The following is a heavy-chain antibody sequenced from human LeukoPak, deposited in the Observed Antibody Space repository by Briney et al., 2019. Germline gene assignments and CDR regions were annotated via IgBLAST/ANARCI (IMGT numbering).Heavy chain of an antibody. Sequence: GGSLRLSCAASGFTFDKYAMHWVRQTPEKGLEWVSVISWDGLNIYYADSVKGRFTISRDNARNTLYLQMHTLRADDTAVYYCARGYATRGRDNSVGFGYWGQGTLVTVSS. CDR2: ISWDGLNI. V-gene: IGHV3-43D*03. CDR3: ARGYATRGRDNSVGFGY. D-gene: IGHD5-24*01. J-gene: IGHJ4*02. CDR1: GFTFDKYA.